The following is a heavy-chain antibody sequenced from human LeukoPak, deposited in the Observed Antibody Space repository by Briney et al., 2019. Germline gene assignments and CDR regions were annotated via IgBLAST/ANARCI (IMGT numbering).Heavy chain of an antibody. Sequence: GGSLRLSCAASGFTFSTYSMNWVRQAPGRGLEWVSFISSSGSDINYADSVKGRFTISRDNAKNSLYLQMNSLRAEDTAVYYCARDNPPEVGGYVWGTYRQYFDPWGQGTLVTVSS. CDR2: ISSSGSDI. D-gene: IGHD3-16*02. V-gene: IGHV3-21*01. CDR1: GFTFSTYS. J-gene: IGHJ5*02. CDR3: ARDNPPEVGGYVWGTYRQYFDP.